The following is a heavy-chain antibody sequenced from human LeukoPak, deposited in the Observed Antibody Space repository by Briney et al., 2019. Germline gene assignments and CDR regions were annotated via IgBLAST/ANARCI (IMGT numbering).Heavy chain of an antibody. V-gene: IGHV4-34*12. J-gene: IGHJ5*02. D-gene: IGHD2-2*01. CDR3: ARGPAAIHP. CDR2: VLHTGGT. Sequence: SETLSLTCAVYGYPLTNHYWIWIRQPPGKGLEWVGEVLHTGGTNYNPSLKSRVTISVDTSKNQFFLKLTSVTAADTAVYYCARGPAAIHPWGPGTLVTVSS. CDR1: GYPLTNHY.